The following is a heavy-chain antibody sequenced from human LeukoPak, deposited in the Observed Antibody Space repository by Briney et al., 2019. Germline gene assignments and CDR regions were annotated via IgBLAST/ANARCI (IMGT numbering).Heavy chain of an antibody. CDR1: GFTVSRDY. V-gene: IGHV3-53*01. D-gene: IGHD6-19*01. J-gene: IGHJ4*02. CDR3: TRGTSTVSAGYY. CDR2: IYTGGNT. Sequence: GGSLRLSCAASGFTVSRDYMSWVRQAPGKGLEWVSVIYTGGNTYCADSVKGRFTISRDDSKNMLYLQMNSLRPEDTAMYFCTRGTSTVSAGYYWGQGTLVTVSS.